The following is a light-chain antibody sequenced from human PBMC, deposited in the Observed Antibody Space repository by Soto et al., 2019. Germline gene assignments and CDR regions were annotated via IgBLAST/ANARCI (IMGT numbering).Light chain of an antibody. CDR3: QQFHDYPVT. V-gene: IGKV1-5*03. CDR2: KAS. CDR1: QSVSTW. J-gene: IGKJ4*01. Sequence: DIQLTQSPSTLSASVGDRVTITCRASQSVSTWLAWYQQKPGKAPKLLIHKASTLENGVPSSSSGSGSGTVFTLTISSLQPDDSVTYYCQQFHDYPVTFGGGTKVQI.